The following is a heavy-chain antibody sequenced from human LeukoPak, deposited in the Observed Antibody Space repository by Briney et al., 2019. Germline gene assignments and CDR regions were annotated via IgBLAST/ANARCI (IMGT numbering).Heavy chain of an antibody. V-gene: IGHV4-4*07. D-gene: IGHD3-3*01. Sequence: SETLSLTCTVSGGSISSYYWSWIRQPAGKGLEWIGRIYTSGSTNYNPSLKSRVTMSVDTSKNQFSLKLSSVTATDTAVYYCARGGNLWSGYNWFDPWGQGTLVTVSS. CDR3: ARGGNLWSGYNWFDP. J-gene: IGHJ5*02. CDR2: IYTSGST. CDR1: GGSISSYY.